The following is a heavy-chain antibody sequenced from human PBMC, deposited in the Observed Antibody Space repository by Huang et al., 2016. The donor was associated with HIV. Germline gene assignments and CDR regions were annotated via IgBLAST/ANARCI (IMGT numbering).Heavy chain of an antibody. V-gene: IGHV1-24*01. D-gene: IGHD2-21*01. CDR2: VAPEQGET. CDR1: GYTLTELS. J-gene: IGHJ3*02. CDR3: AAGYDTYYDI. Sequence: QVQLVQSGAEVKKPGASVKVSCKVSGYTLTELSIHWLRQAPGKGLEWMGGVAPEQGETIYEQNFQGRVTMTEDTSTDTAYMELHSLRPEDTAVYYCAAGYDTYYDIWGQGTMVSASS.